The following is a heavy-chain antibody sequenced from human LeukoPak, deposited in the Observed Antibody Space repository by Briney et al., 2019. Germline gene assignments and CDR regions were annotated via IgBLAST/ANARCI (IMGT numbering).Heavy chain of an antibody. D-gene: IGHD3-16*01. CDR3: AKYSLFGGGGPITAYFDY. J-gene: IGHJ4*02. V-gene: IGHV4-39*07. Sequence: SETLSLTCSVSAGSMSSSDHCWGWIRQPPGKGLDYVGTRYNSGSTYYHPSLESRVTISIDTSKNQFSLRLTSVTAADTAIYYCAKYSLFGGGGPITAYFDYWGQGALVTVSS. CDR1: AGSMSSSDHC. CDR2: RYNSGST.